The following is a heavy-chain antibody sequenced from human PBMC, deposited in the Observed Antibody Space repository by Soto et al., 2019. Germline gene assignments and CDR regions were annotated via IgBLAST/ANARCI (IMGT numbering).Heavy chain of an antibody. CDR2: INHSGST. CDR3: ARGGYSYGRYYYYYGMDV. CDR1: GGSFSGYY. J-gene: IGHJ6*02. D-gene: IGHD5-18*01. V-gene: IGHV4-34*01. Sequence: QVQLQQWGAGPLKHSETLSLTCAVYGGSFSGYYWSWIRQPPGKGLEWIGEINHSGSTNYNPSLKSRVNISVDTSKNQFSLKLSAVTAADTAVYYRARGGYSYGRYYYYYGMDVWGQGTTVTVSS.